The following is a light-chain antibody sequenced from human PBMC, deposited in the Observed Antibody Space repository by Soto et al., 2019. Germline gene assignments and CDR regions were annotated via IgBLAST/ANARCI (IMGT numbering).Light chain of an antibody. CDR3: CSYTRSGTLI. J-gene: IGLJ1*01. Sequence: QSALPQPASVTGSPGQSITISCVGTSSDIGDYNYVSRYQQHPGKVPKVIIYDVSNRPSGVSYRFSATKSGNTASLTISGLQAEDEADYYCCSYTRSGTLIFGTGTKVTVL. V-gene: IGLV2-14*01. CDR1: SSDIGDYNY. CDR2: DVS.